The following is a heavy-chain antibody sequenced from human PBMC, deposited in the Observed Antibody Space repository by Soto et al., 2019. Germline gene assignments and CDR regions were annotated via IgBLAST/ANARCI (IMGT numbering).Heavy chain of an antibody. V-gene: IGHV4-59*01. D-gene: IGHD4-17*01. CDR2: IYYSGST. CDR1: GGSISSYC. CDR3: ARFGLRKSLSWFDP. J-gene: IGHJ5*02. Sequence: SETLSLTCTVSGGSISSYCWSWIRQPPGKGLEWIGYIYYSGSTNYNPSLKSRVTISVDTSKNQFSLKLSSVTAADTAVYYCARFGLRKSLSWFDPWGQGTLVTAPQ.